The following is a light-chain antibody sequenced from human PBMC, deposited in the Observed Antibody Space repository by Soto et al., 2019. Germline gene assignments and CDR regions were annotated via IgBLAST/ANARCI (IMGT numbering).Light chain of an antibody. V-gene: IGLV2-14*01. CDR3: NSFRVSHLYV. CDR1: STDVGGYNA. Sequence: QSALSQPASVSGSPGQTITISCTGTSTDVGGYNAVSWYQHHPGKAPKLIIYEVTHRPSGVSDRFSASKSGNTASLTISGLQPEDEADYYCNSFRVSHLYVFGTGTKVTVL. J-gene: IGLJ1*01. CDR2: EVT.